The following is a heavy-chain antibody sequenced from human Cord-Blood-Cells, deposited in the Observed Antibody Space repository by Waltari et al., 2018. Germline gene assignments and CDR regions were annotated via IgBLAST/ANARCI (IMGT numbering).Heavy chain of an antibody. Sequence: QVQLVQSGAEVKKPGASVKVSCKASGYTFTGYYMHWVRQAPGQGLEWMGWINPNSGSTNYAQKFQGRVTMTRDTSISTAYMELSRLRSDDTAVYYCARGLWGGWYFDLWGRGTLVTVSS. D-gene: IGHD3-3*01. V-gene: IGHV1-2*02. J-gene: IGHJ2*01. CDR3: ARGLWGGWYFDL. CDR1: GYTFTGYY. CDR2: INPNSGST.